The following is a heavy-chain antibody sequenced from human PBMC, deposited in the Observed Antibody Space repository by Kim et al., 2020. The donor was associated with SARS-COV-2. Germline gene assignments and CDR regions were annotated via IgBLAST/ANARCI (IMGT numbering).Heavy chain of an antibody. Sequence: SETLSLTCTVSGGSISSSSYYWGWIRQPPGKGLEWIGSIYYSGSTYYNPSLKSRVTISVDTSKNQFSLKLSSVTAADTAVYYCASHRGSRGYCSSTSCYYLDYWGQGTLVTVSS. CDR2: IYYSGST. D-gene: IGHD2-2*01. J-gene: IGHJ4*02. CDR1: GGSISSSSYY. V-gene: IGHV4-39*07. CDR3: ASHRGSRGYCSSTSCYYLDY.